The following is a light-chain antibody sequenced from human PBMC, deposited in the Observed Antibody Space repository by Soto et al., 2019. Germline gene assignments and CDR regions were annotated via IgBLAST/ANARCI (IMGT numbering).Light chain of an antibody. CDR2: AAS. J-gene: IGKJ5*01. Sequence: DSQITQSPSSVSASVGDSVTITCRASQGISGWLAWYQQKPGKAPKLLIFAASSLQSGVPSRFSGSGSGTDFTLTISSLQPEDFANYYCQQANSFPITFGQGTRLEIK. V-gene: IGKV1-12*01. CDR1: QGISGW. CDR3: QQANSFPIT.